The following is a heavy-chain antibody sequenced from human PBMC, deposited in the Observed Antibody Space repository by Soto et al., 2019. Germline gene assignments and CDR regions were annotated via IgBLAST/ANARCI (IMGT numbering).Heavy chain of an antibody. CDR2: ISSNGGST. D-gene: IGHD3-9*01. CDR1: GFTFSSYA. V-gene: IGHV3-64*01. J-gene: IGHJ4*02. CDR3: AREDYDILTGYDREYYFDY. Sequence: EVQLVESGGGLVQPGGSLRLSCAASGFTFSSYAMHWVRQAPGKGLEYVSAISSNGGSTYYANSVKGRFTISRDNSKNTRYLRMGSLRAEDMAVYYCAREDYDILTGYDREYYFDYWGQGTLVTVSS.